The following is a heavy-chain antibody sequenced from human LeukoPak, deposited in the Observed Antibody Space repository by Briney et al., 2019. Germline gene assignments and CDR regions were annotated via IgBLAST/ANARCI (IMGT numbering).Heavy chain of an antibody. J-gene: IGHJ4*02. V-gene: IGHV1-2*02. CDR2: INPNGGVT. CDR1: GYIFVGYY. CDR3: TRGGLGELFDF. Sequence: ASVKVSCKTSGYIFVGYYMHWVRQAPGEGLEWMGWINPNGGVTNYAQKFQGRVTLTRDTSSSTGCMEMNSLSSDDTAIYYCTRGGLGELFDFWGQGTLVAVSS. D-gene: IGHD3-10*01.